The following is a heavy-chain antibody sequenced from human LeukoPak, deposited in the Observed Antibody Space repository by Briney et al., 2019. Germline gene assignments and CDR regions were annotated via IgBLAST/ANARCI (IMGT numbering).Heavy chain of an antibody. CDR2: IYPGESDI. CDR3: ARHALHYDNSGYYFAY. Sequence: GESLKISCKGSGYTFSNYWIGWVRQMPGKGLEWMGIIYPGESDIRYSPSFQGQVTISADKSISTAYLQWSSLKASDTAIYYCARHALHYDNSGYYFAYWGQGTLVTASS. V-gene: IGHV5-51*01. D-gene: IGHD3-22*01. CDR1: GYTFSNYW. J-gene: IGHJ4*02.